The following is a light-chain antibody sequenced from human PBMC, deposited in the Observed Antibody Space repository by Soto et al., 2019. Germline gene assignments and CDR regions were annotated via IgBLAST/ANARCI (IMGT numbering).Light chain of an antibody. CDR2: GAS. V-gene: IGKV3-20*01. J-gene: IGKJ1*01. CDR1: QSVSSSY. Sequence: EIVLTQSPGTLSLSPGERATLSCRASQSVSSSYLAWYQQKPGQAPRLLIYGASSRATGIPDRFSGSGSGKEFTLTISRLEPEDFAVYYCPQYGTSPRTFGQGTKVEIK. CDR3: PQYGTSPRT.